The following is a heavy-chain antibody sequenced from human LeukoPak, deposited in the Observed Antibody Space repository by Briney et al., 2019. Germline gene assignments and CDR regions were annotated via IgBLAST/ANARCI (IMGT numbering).Heavy chain of an antibody. CDR3: ARNWGNWYFDL. J-gene: IGHJ2*01. CDR2: ISTTSSYT. CDR1: GFNFNDFY. D-gene: IGHD3-16*01. V-gene: IGHV3-11*06. Sequence: GGSLRLSCAASGFNFNDFYMSWIRQAPGKGLEWVSYISTTSSYTSYAGSVRGRFTISRDNAKNSLYLQMNSLRAEDTAVYYCARNWGNWYFDLWGRGTLVTVSS.